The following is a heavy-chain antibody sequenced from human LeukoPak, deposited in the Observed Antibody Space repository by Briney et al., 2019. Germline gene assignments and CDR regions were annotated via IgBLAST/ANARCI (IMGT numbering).Heavy chain of an antibody. J-gene: IGHJ4*02. CDR2: IYYSGST. Sequence: PSETLSLTCSVSDGSITTSDYYWSWIRQPPGKGLEWIGYIYYSGSTNYNPSLKSRVTISVDTSKNQFSLKLSSVTAADTAVYYCATAGYSSGWYGPPRYWGQGTLVTVSS. D-gene: IGHD6-19*01. CDR1: DGSITTSDYY. V-gene: IGHV4-61*08. CDR3: ATAGYSSGWYGPPRY.